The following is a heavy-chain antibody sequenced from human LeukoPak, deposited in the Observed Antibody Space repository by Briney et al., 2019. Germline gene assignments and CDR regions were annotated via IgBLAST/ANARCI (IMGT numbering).Heavy chain of an antibody. Sequence: GASLKVSCKASGYTFTSYYIHWVRQTPGQGLEWMGWINPNSGGTNYAQKFQGRVTMTRDTSISTAYMELSRLRSDDTAVYYCARSVFSGSYYNDWGQGTLVTVSS. J-gene: IGHJ4*02. V-gene: IGHV1-2*02. D-gene: IGHD3-10*01. CDR2: INPNSGGT. CDR1: GYTFTSYY. CDR3: ARSVFSGSYYND.